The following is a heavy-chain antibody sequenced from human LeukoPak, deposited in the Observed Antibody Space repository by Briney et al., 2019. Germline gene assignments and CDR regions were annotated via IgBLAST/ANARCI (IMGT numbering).Heavy chain of an antibody. CDR3: ARARVEMATIAFDY. V-gene: IGHV4-39*07. D-gene: IGHD5-24*01. CDR1: GGSISNRAYY. CDR2: VFYSGST. Sequence: PSETLSLTCNVSGGSISNRAYYWAWIRQPPGKGLEWIGSVFYSGSTNYNPSLKSRVTISVDTSKNQFSLKLSSVTAADTAVYYCARARVEMATIAFDYWGQGTLVTVSS. J-gene: IGHJ4*02.